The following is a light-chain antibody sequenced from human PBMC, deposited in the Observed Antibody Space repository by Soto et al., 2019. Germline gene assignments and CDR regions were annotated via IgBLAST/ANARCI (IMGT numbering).Light chain of an antibody. CDR3: QQYKTYPWT. V-gene: IGKV1-5*03. Sequence: DIKMTQSPSTLSASVGDRVTITCRASQSINSWLAWYQQKPGRAPKLLIYKASGLESGVPSRFSGSGSGTEFTLTISSLQPDDFATYSCQQYKTYPWTFGQGTKVEI. J-gene: IGKJ1*01. CDR1: QSINSW. CDR2: KAS.